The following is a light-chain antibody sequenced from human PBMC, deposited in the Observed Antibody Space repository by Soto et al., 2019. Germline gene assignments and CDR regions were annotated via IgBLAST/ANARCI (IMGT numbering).Light chain of an antibody. V-gene: IGKV3-20*01. J-gene: IGKJ2*01. Sequence: EIVLTQSPGTLSLSPGERATLSCRASQSVSSSHLAWYQQKPGQAPRLFMYGASNRATGIPDRFSGSGSGKDFTLSISRLAREDFAVYYCHHDGSSPRTFG. CDR3: HHDGSSPRT. CDR2: GAS. CDR1: QSVSSSH.